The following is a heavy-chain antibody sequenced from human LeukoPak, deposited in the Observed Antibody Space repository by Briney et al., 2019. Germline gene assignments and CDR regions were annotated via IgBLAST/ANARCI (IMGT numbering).Heavy chain of an antibody. Sequence: GGSLRLSCATSGFTFSRFSMRCVRQAPGKGLEWVASIYVTGGYINYADSVKGRVTISRDNAKNSVYLQMSSLRAEDTAVYYCAREFNTVGNFDYWGQGTLVSVSS. CDR1: GFTFSRFS. D-gene: IGHD3-10*01. CDR2: IYVTGGYI. J-gene: IGHJ4*02. V-gene: IGHV3-21*01. CDR3: AREFNTVGNFDY.